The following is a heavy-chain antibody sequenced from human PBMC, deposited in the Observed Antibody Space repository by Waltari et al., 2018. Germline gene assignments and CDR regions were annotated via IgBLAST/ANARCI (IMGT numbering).Heavy chain of an antibody. D-gene: IGHD5-18*01. CDR1: GGTFSSYA. Sequence: QVQLVQSGAEVKKPGSSVKVSCKASGGTFSSYAISWVRQAPGQGLEWNGGVIPIFCTANYAQKFQGRVTITADESTSTAYMELSSLRSEDTAVYYCAGEKDSYGSRSMDVWGQGTTVTVSS. V-gene: IGHV1-69*12. J-gene: IGHJ6*02. CDR3: AGEKDSYGSRSMDV. CDR2: VIPIFCTA.